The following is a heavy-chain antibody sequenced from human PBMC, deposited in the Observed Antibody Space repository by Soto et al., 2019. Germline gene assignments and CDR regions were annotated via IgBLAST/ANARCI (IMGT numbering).Heavy chain of an antibody. CDR2: ISYAGNDN. CDR1: GFTFSSYD. V-gene: IGHV3-30-3*01. J-gene: IGHJ3*01. CDR3: ARDRQQWLEPAGGALPF. Sequence: GGSLRLSCAASGFTFSSYDMHWVRQVPGKGLEWVARISYAGNDNYYADSVKGRFTISRDNSKKTLYLQMTSLRADDTAVYYCARDRQQWLEPAGGALPFWGQGTMVTVSS. D-gene: IGHD6-19*01.